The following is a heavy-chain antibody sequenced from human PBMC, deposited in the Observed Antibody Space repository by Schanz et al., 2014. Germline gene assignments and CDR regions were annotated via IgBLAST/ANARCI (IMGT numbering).Heavy chain of an antibody. CDR2: ISTSGTYM. CDR1: GFAFSSFA. V-gene: IGHV3-21*01. CDR3: ARESSNDIVLVPGAVFDH. J-gene: IGHJ4*02. Sequence: EVQLMESGGGLVKPGGSLRLSCVASGFAFSSFAMTWVRQAPGRGLEWVSSISTSGTYMYIADSLKGRLTISRDDAKKSMYLQMNNLRAEDTAVYYCARESSNDIVLVPGAVFDHWGQGILVTVSS. D-gene: IGHD2-2*01.